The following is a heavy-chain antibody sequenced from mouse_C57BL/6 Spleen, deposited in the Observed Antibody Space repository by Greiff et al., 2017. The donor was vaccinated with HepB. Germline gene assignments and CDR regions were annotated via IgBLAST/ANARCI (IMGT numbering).Heavy chain of an antibody. CDR3: ARTGYGSSTGFAY. Sequence: VQLKESGPGLVKPSQSLSLTCSVTGYSITSGYYWNWIRQFPGNKLEWMGYISYDGSNNYNPSLKNRISITRDTSKNQFFLKLNSVTTEDTATYYCARTGYGSSTGFAYWGQGTLVTVSA. V-gene: IGHV3-6*01. D-gene: IGHD1-1*01. J-gene: IGHJ3*01. CDR2: ISYDGSN. CDR1: GYSITSGYY.